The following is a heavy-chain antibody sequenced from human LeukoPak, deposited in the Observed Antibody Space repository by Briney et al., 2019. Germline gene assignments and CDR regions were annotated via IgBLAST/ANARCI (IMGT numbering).Heavy chain of an antibody. D-gene: IGHD1-20*01. CDR3: ARGITGTDDAFDI. J-gene: IGHJ3*02. CDR2: IYSGGST. V-gene: IGHV3-53*01. CDR1: GFTVSSNY. Sequence: GGSLRLSCAASGFTVSSNYMSWVRQAPGKGLEWVSVIYSGGSTYYADSVKGRFTISRDDSKNTLYLQMNSLRAEDTAVYYCARGITGTDDAFDIWGQGTMVTVSS.